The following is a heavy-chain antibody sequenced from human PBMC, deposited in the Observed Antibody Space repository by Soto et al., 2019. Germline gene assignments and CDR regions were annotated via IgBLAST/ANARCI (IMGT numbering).Heavy chain of an antibody. CDR3: ARGKIVLRLRPGPQNWFDP. CDR2: IYHSGST. Sequence: QVQLQESGPGLVKPSGTLSLTCAVSSGSISSSNWWSWVRQPPGKGLEWIGEIYHSGSTNYNPSLKSRVTISVDKSKNQFSLKLSSVTAADTAVYYCARGKIVLRLRPGPQNWFDPWGQGTLVTVSS. J-gene: IGHJ5*02. V-gene: IGHV4-4*02. D-gene: IGHD2-2*01. CDR1: SGSISSSNW.